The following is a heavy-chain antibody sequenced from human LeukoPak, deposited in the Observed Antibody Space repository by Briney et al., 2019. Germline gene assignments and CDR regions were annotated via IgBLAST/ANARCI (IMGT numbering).Heavy chain of an antibody. CDR2: INHSGST. J-gene: IGHJ6*02. D-gene: IGHD3-22*01. CDR3: ARSRVSSGYYYYFYGMDV. Sequence: SETLSLTCAVYGGSFSGYYWSWIRQPPGKGLEWIGEINHSGSTNYNPSLKSRVTISVDTSKNQFSLKLSSVTAADTAVYYCARSRVSSGYYYYFYGMDVWGQGTTVTVSS. V-gene: IGHV4-34*01. CDR1: GGSFSGYY.